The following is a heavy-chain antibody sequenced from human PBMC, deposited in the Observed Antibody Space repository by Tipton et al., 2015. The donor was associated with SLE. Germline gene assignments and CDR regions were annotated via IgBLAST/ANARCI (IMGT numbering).Heavy chain of an antibody. CDR3: AKSQTRISIFGIVIMPFDY. D-gene: IGHD3-3*01. Sequence: SLRLSCAASGFTFSSWAMSWVRQAPGKGPEWVSIVYSAARTHYSDSVRGRFIISRDNSKNTLYLQMNSLRAEDTALYYCAKSQTRISIFGIVIMPFDYWGQGALVTVSS. V-gene: IGHV3-23*03. J-gene: IGHJ4*02. CDR1: GFTFSSWA. CDR2: VYSAART.